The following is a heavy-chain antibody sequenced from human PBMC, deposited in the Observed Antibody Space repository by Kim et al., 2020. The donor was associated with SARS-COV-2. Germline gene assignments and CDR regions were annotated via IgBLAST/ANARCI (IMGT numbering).Heavy chain of an antibody. V-gene: IGHV3-23*03. Sequence: GGSLRLSCAASGFTFSSYAMSWVRQAPGKGLEWFSVIYSGGSSTYYADPVKGRFSISRDDSKNTLYLQMNSLRAEDTAVYYCASPIKGGVADPFDYWGQGTLGTVSS. CDR1: GFTFSSYA. J-gene: IGHJ4*02. CDR2: IYSGGSST. D-gene: IGHD3-16*01. CDR3: ASPIKGGVADPFDY.